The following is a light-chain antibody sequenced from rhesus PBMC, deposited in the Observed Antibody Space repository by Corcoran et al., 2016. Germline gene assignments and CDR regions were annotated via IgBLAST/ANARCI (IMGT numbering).Light chain of an antibody. V-gene: IGKV3-53*01. CDR3: QKYSSSPFT. Sequence: QVILTQSPATLSLSPGERATLSCRASQSVSSSLAWYLQKPGQAPRRLIKGASSRATGIPDRFSGSGSGTEFTLTNSSLEPEDFAVYYCQKYSSSPFTFGPGTKLDIK. J-gene: IGKJ3*01. CDR2: GAS. CDR1: QSVSSS.